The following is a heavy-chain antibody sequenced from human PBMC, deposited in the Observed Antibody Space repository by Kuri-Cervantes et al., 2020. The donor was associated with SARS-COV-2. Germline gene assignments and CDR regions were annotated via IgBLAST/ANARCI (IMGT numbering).Heavy chain of an antibody. CDR2: INPNSGGT. D-gene: IGHD2-21*02. J-gene: IGHJ6*02. Sequence: ASVKVSCKASGYTFTGYYMHWVRQAPGQGLEWMGWINPNSGGTNYAQKFQGWVTTTRDTSISTACMELSRLRSDDTAVYYCARGVTPNYGMDVWGQGTTVTVSS. CDR1: GYTFTGYY. CDR3: ARGVTPNYGMDV. V-gene: IGHV1-2*04.